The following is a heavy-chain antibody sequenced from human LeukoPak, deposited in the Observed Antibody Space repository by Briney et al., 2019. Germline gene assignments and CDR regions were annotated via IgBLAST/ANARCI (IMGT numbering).Heavy chain of an antibody. CDR3: ARDDIVLMVYALDY. V-gene: IGHV3-48*01. Sequence: GGSLRLSCAASVLTFSSYSMKWVRQAPGKGLEWASYISSSSSTIYYADSVKGRFTISRDNAKNSLYLQMNSLRAEDTAVDYCARDDIVLMVYALDYWGQGTLVTVSS. J-gene: IGHJ4*02. CDR1: VLTFSSYS. D-gene: IGHD2-8*01. CDR2: ISSSSSTI.